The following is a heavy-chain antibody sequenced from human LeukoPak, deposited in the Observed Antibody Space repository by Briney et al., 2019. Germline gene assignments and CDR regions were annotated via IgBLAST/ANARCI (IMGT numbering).Heavy chain of an antibody. J-gene: IGHJ4*02. CDR3: ARARISNYDYVWGSYRYDY. V-gene: IGHV3-66*01. CDR1: GFTVSSNY. CDR2: IYSGGRT. Sequence: PGGSLRLSCAASGFTVSSNYMSWVRQAPGKGLERVSVIYSGGRTYYADSVKGRFTISRDNSKNTQYLQMNSLRAEDTAVYYCARARISNYDYVWGSYRYDYWGQGTLVTVSS. D-gene: IGHD3-16*02.